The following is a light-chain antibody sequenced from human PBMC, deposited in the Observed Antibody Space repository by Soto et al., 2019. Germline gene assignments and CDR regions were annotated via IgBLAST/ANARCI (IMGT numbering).Light chain of an antibody. CDR3: QQRRSWPPTIT. V-gene: IGKV3D-20*02. CDR1: QTVTSNY. J-gene: IGKJ5*01. CDR2: GAS. Sequence: EIVLTQSPGTLSSSPGERATLSCRASQTVTSNYLAWYQQKPGQAPRLLIYGASSSATGIPPRFSGSGSGTDFTLTISSLEPEDFAVYYCQQRRSWPPTITFGQGTRLEIK.